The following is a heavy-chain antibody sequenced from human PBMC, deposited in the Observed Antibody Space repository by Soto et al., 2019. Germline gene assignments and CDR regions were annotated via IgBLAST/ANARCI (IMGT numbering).Heavy chain of an antibody. Sequence: SETLSLTCTVSGGSISSGGYYWSWIRQHPGKGLEWIGYIFYSGTTYYNPSLKSRVTISVDTSKNQFSLKLSSVTAADTAVYYCARGHSSSWYYLDYWGQGTLVTVSS. CDR2: IFYSGTT. CDR1: GGSISSGGYY. CDR3: ARGHSSSWYYLDY. V-gene: IGHV4-31*03. J-gene: IGHJ4*02. D-gene: IGHD6-13*01.